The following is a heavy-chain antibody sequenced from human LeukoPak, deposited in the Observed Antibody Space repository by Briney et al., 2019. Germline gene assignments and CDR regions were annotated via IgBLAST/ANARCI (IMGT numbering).Heavy chain of an antibody. CDR3: ARATRTQLWLFDY. D-gene: IGHD5-18*01. V-gene: IGHV3-23*01. CDR2: ISGSGGST. J-gene: IGHJ4*02. Sequence: GGSLRLSCAASGFTFSSYAMSWVRQAPGKGLEWVSAISGSGGSTYYADSVKGRFTISRDNTKNSLYLQMNSLRAEDTAVYYCARATRTQLWLFDYWGQGTLVTVSS. CDR1: GFTFSSYA.